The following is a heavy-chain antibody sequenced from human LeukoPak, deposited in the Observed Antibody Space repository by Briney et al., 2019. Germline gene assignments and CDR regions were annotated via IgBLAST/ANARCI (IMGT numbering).Heavy chain of an antibody. J-gene: IGHJ4*02. V-gene: IGHV1-8*01. CDR2: MSPNSGKT. CDR1: GYSFSIFD. CDR3: ARMRFSGWHYFDY. D-gene: IGHD6-19*01. Sequence: ASVKVSCKTSGYSFSIFDINWVRQAPGQGLEWMGWMSPNSGKTGYAPKFQDRVTMTRDTSTNTFYMELSSLRSEDTAVYYCARMRFSGWHYFDYWGQGTPVTVSS.